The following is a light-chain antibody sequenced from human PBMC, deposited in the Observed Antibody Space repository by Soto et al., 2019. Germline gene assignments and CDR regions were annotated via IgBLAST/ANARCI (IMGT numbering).Light chain of an antibody. CDR2: LNSDGSH. CDR1: SGHSSYA. J-gene: IGLJ2*01. CDR3: QTWGTGIQV. V-gene: IGLV4-69*01. Sequence: QLVLTQSPSASASLGASVKLTCTLSSGHSSYAIAWHQQQPEKGPRYLMKLNSDGSHSKGDGIPDRFSGSSSGAERYLTISGLQSEDEADYYCQTWGTGIQVFCGGTKLTVL.